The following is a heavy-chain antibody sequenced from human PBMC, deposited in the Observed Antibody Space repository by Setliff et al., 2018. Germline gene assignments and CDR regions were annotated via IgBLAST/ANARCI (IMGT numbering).Heavy chain of an antibody. CDR2: IRYDGNVK. J-gene: IGHJ6*03. CDR1: GFTFGGYG. V-gene: IGHV3-30*02. Sequence: GGSLRLSCGAAGFTFGGYGMHWVRQAPGKGLEWVALIRYDGNVKYHADSVKDRFTISRDNSKNTLYLQMNSLRAEDTAIYYCVRALAYYYMDVWGKGTTVTVSS. CDR3: VRALAYYYMDV.